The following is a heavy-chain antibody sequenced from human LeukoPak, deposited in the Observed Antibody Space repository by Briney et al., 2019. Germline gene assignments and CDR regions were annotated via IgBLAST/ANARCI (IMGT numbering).Heavy chain of an antibody. Sequence: SETLSLTCTVSGGSINYYYGNWIRQPPGKGLEWMGYIYYSGSTNYNPSLKSRVTISIDTSKNQFSLNLSSVTAADTAVYYCARAYRYSGSYLPDWGQGTLVTVSS. V-gene: IGHV4-59*01. D-gene: IGHD1-26*01. CDR2: IYYSGST. CDR3: ARAYRYSGSYLPD. J-gene: IGHJ4*02. CDR1: GGSINYYY.